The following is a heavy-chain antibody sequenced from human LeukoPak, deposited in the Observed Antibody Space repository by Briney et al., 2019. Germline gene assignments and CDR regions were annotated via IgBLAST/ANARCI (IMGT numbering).Heavy chain of an antibody. Sequence: GGSLRLSCAASGFIFSDYYMTWICQAPGKGLEWLSYISGSGSDTNYADSVKGRFTTSRDNAKNSLYLQMNSLRAEDTAVYYCARVGSIAAAGTPDYWGQGTLVTVSS. CDR3: ARVGSIAAAGTPDY. CDR1: GFIFSDYY. CDR2: ISGSGSDT. V-gene: IGHV3-11*06. J-gene: IGHJ4*02. D-gene: IGHD6-13*01.